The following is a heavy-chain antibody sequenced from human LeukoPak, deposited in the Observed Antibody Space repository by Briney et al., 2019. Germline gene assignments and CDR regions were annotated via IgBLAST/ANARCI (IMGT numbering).Heavy chain of an antibody. J-gene: IGHJ4*02. CDR2: IYTTGST. CDR1: GGSISSGSSY. Sequence: SETLSLTCTVSGGSISSGSSYWSWIRQPAGKGLEWIGRIYTTGSTNYNPSLKSRVTISIDTYKSQFSLKLSSVTAADTAVYYCARHPTYYYDSSGYFDYWGQGTLVTVSS. D-gene: IGHD3-22*01. V-gene: IGHV4-61*02. CDR3: ARHPTYYYDSSGYFDY.